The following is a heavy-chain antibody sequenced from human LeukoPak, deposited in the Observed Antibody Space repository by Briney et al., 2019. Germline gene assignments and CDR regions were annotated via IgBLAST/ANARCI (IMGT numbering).Heavy chain of an antibody. V-gene: IGHV4-34*01. CDR1: GGSFSGYY. CDR3: AMARGILLWFGEPSAPIDY. Sequence: SETLSLTCAVYGGSFSGYYWSWIRQPPGKGLEWIGEINHSGSTKYNPSLKSRVTISVDTYKNQCSLKLSSVTAADTAVYYCAMARGILLWFGEPSAPIDYWGQGTLVTVSS. J-gene: IGHJ4*02. D-gene: IGHD3-10*01. CDR2: INHSGST.